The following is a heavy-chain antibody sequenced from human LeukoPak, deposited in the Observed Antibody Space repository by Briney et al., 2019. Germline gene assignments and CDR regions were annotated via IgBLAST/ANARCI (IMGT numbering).Heavy chain of an antibody. J-gene: IGHJ6*03. CDR1: GYTFTGYY. CDR2: INPNSGGT. D-gene: IGHD2-2*01. Sequence: ASVKVSCKASGYTFTGYYMHWVRQAPGQGLEWMGWINPNSGGTNYAQKFQGRVTMTRDTSISTAYMELSRLRSDDTAVYYCARGAPAATFYYYYYYYMDVWGKGTTVTVSS. CDR3: ARGAPAATFYYYYYYYMDV. V-gene: IGHV1-2*02.